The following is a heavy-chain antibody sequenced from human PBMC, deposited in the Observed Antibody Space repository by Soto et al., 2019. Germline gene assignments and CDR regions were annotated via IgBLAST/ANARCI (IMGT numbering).Heavy chain of an antibody. V-gene: IGHV4-31*03. CDR1: GGSISSGGYY. Sequence: QVQLQESGPGLVKPSQTLSLTCTASGGSISSGGYYWSWIRQHPGKGLEWIGNIYYSGSTYYIPSLKSCVTISVDTSKNRFSLKLSSVIAADTAVYYCSSLIYGDYYWGQGTLVTVSS. CDR2: IYYSGST. CDR3: SSLIYGDYY. D-gene: IGHD4-17*01. J-gene: IGHJ4*02.